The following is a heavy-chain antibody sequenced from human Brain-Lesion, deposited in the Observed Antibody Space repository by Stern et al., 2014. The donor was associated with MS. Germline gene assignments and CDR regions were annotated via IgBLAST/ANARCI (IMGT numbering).Heavy chain of an antibody. V-gene: IGHV1-24*01. CDR2: FDPEAGAT. Sequence: QVQLVQSGAEVKKPGASVKVSCKVSGYTLTELSMHWVRQAPRKGLERIGGFDPEAGATNYPQKFQGRVTMTEDTSTATAYMELSSLRSEDTAVYYCATLSPGAGGNYYRHFDYWGQGTLVTVSS. J-gene: IGHJ4*02. D-gene: IGHD1-26*01. CDR3: ATLSPGAGGNYYRHFDY. CDR1: GYTLTELS.